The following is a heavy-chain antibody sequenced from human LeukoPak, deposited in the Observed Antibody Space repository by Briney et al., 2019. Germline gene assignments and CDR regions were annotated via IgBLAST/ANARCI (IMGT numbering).Heavy chain of an antibody. CDR3: ARLQQWLPADY. CDR2: ISYSGTT. J-gene: IGHJ4*02. CDR1: GGSISPYY. V-gene: IGHV4-59*08. Sequence: SETLSLTCTVSGGSISPYYWSWIRQPLGKGLEWIGYISYSGTTDYSPSLRSRVNISVDTSKNQFSLKLSSVTAADTAVYYCARLQQWLPADYWGQGTLVTVSS. D-gene: IGHD6-19*01.